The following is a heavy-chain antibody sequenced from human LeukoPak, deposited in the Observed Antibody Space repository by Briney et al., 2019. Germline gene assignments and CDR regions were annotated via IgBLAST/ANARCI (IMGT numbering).Heavy chain of an antibody. Sequence: GGSLRLSCAASGFTFSNYGFHWVRQAPGKGLEWVAVIWYDGSNKYYADSVEGRFTISRDNSKNTLYLQMNSLRAEDTAVYYCARGPLLRGSSGYFSYWGQGTLVTVSS. CDR2: IWYDGSNK. CDR3: ARGPLLRGSSGYFSY. V-gene: IGHV3-33*08. CDR1: GFTFSNYG. J-gene: IGHJ4*02. D-gene: IGHD3-22*01.